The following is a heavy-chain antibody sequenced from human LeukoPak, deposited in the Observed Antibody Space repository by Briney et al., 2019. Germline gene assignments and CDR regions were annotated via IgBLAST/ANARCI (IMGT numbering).Heavy chain of an antibody. Sequence: SETLSLTCTVSGGTISTYYWSWIRQPPGKGLEWIGEINHSGSTNYNPSLKSRVTISVDTSKNQFSLKLSSVTAADTAVYYCAREEENSGSPDYWGQGTLVTVSS. CDR3: AREEENSGSPDY. CDR1: GGTISTYY. D-gene: IGHD1-26*01. V-gene: IGHV4-59*12. J-gene: IGHJ4*02. CDR2: INHSGST.